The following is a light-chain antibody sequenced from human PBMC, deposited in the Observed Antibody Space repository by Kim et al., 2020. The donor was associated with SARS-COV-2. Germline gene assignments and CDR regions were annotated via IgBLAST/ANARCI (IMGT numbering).Light chain of an antibody. CDR1: SSDVGGYNY. CDR2: DAS. Sequence: PGQSITISFTGTSSDVGGYNYVSWYQQHPSKAPKLMIYDASKRPSGVSNRFSGSKSGNTASLTISGLQAEDEADYYCSSYTSSSRVFGGGTQLTVL. CDR3: SSYTSSSRV. J-gene: IGLJ3*02. V-gene: IGLV2-14*04.